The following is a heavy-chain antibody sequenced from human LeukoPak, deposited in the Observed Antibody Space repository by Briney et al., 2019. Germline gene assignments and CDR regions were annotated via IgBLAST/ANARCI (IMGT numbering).Heavy chain of an antibody. CDR2: ISGSGGST. CDR1: GFTFSSYA. D-gene: IGHD4-17*01. Sequence: GGSLRLSCAASGFTFSSYAMSWVRQAPGKGLEWVSAISGSGGSTYYADSVKGRFTISRDNSKNTLYLQMNSLRAEDTAVYYCAKDPREPEPYGDYFDYWGQGTLVTVSS. J-gene: IGHJ4*02. CDR3: AKDPREPEPYGDYFDY. V-gene: IGHV3-23*01.